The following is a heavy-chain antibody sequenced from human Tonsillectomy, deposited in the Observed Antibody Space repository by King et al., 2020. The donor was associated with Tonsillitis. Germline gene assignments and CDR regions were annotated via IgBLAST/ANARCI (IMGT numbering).Heavy chain of an antibody. CDR3: TRREVQWLIKDY. J-gene: IGHJ4*02. CDR1: GFTFRTYW. Sequence: VQLVESGGGLVQPGGSLRLSCAASGFTFRTYWMHWVRQVPGKGLVWVSRINIDGSSTSYADSVKGRFTISRDNAKNTLYLQMSSLRAEDTAVYYCTRREVQWLIKDYWGQGTLVTVSS. CDR2: INIDGSST. D-gene: IGHD6-19*01. V-gene: IGHV3-74*01.